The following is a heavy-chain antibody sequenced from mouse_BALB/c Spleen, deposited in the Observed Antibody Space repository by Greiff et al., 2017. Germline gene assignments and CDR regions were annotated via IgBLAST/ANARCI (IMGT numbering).Heavy chain of an antibody. V-gene: IGHV3-6*02. Sequence: EVQLQESGPGLVKPSQSLSLTCSVTGYSITSGYYWNWIRQFPGNKLEWMGYISYDGSNNYNPSLKNRISITRDTSKNQFFLKLNSVTTEDTATYYCARDGSLFLDYWGQGTTLTVSS. CDR3: ARDGSLFLDY. CDR2: ISYDGSN. CDR1: GYSITSGYY. J-gene: IGHJ2*01. D-gene: IGHD1-1*01.